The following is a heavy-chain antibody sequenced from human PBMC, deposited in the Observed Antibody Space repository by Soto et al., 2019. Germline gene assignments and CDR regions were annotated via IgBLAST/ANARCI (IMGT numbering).Heavy chain of an antibody. V-gene: IGHV3-9*01. CDR2: ISWNSGSI. Sequence: PGWSLRLSCAASGFTFDDYAMHWVRQAPGKGLEWVSGISWNSGSIGYADSVKGRFTISRDNAKNSLYLQMNSLRAEDTDLDYHANDTLAGTSYYYYGTDVWVQGTTVTGAS. J-gene: IGHJ6*02. CDR3: ANDTLAGTSYYYYGTDV. D-gene: IGHD6-19*01. CDR1: GFTFDDYA.